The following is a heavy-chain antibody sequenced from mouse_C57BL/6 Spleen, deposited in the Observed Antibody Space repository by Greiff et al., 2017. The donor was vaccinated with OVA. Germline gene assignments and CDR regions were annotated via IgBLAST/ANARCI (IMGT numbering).Heavy chain of an antibody. CDR2: ISSGSSTI. Sequence: EVMLVESGGGLVKPGGSLNLSCAASGFTFSDYGMHWVRQAPEKGLEWVAYISSGSSTIYYADTVKGRFTLSRDNAKNTLFLQMTSLRSEATAMYYCARPRQVGSWFAYWGQGTLVTVSA. J-gene: IGHJ3*01. CDR1: GFTFSDYG. V-gene: IGHV5-17*01. CDR3: ARPRQVGSWFAY. D-gene: IGHD3-2*01.